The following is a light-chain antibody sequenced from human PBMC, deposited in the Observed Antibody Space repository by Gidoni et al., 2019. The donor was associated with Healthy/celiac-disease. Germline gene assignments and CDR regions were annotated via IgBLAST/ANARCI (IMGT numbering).Light chain of an antibody. CDR1: QIVLYSSNNTNY. CDR2: WAS. Sequence: DIVMTQSLDSLAVSLGERATIHRKSSQIVLYSSNNTNYLAWYQQKPGQPPKLLIYWASTRESGVPYRFSGSGSGTDFTLTISSLQAEDVAVYYCQQYYSTPPWTFGQGTKVEIK. J-gene: IGKJ1*01. V-gene: IGKV4-1*01. CDR3: QQYYSTPPWT.